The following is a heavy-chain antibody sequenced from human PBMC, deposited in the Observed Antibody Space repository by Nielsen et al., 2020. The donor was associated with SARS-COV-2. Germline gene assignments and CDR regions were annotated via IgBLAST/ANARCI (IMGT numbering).Heavy chain of an antibody. Sequence: ASVKVSCKAFGYTFTSYGISWVRQAPGQGLEWMGWISAYNGNTNYAQKLQGRVTMTTDTSTTTAYMELRSLRSDDTAVYYCARGRTLVDCSGGSCPFDPWGQGTLVTVSS. D-gene: IGHD2-15*01. CDR2: ISAYNGNT. J-gene: IGHJ5*02. CDR1: GYTFTSYG. V-gene: IGHV1-18*01. CDR3: ARGRTLVDCSGGSCPFDP.